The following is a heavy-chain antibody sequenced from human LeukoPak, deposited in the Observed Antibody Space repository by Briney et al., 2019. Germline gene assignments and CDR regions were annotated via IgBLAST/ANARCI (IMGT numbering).Heavy chain of an antibody. V-gene: IGHV4-4*02. D-gene: IGHD3-10*01. J-gene: IGHJ4*02. CDR3: ARGDYSGSYYSSAYFDY. CDR1: GGSISSSNW. CDR2: IYHSGST. Sequence: SGTLSLTCAVSGGSISSSNWWSWVRQPPGKVLEWIGEIYHSGSTNYNPPLKSRVTISVDKSKNQFSLKLSSVTAADTAVYYCARGDYSGSYYSSAYFDYWGQGTLVTVSS.